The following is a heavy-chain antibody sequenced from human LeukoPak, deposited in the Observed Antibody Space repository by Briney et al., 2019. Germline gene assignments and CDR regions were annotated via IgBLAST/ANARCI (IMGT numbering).Heavy chain of an antibody. J-gene: IGHJ5*02. D-gene: IGHD5-12*01. Sequence: GGSLRLSCAASGFTFSSYWMSWVRQAPGKGLEWVANIKQDGSEKYYVDSVKGRFTISRDNAKNSLYLQMNSLRAEDTAVYYCARNGYDYSSLDWFDPWGQGTLVTVSS. CDR3: ARNGYDYSSLDWFDP. V-gene: IGHV3-7*05. CDR2: IKQDGSEK. CDR1: GFTFSSYW.